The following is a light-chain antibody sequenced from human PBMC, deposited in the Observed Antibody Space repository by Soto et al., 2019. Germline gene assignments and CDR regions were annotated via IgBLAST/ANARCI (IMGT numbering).Light chain of an antibody. CDR3: LQDYNYPPT. CDR2: DAS. V-gene: IGKV1-5*01. Sequence: IQMTQSPSSLSASVGDRVTITCRASQSASTFLAWYQQKPGQAPKLLIYDASTLQSGVPSRFSASGSGTEFALTISGLQPDDFATYYCLQDYNYPPTFGQGTKVDIK. CDR1: QSASTF. J-gene: IGKJ1*01.